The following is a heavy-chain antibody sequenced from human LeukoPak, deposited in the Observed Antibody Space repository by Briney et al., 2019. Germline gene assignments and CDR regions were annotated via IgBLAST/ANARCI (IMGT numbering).Heavy chain of an antibody. CDR3: AREFRGYYDRSGCLSD. CDR2: SSSNSFYN. J-gene: IGHJ1*01. CDR1: GFTFSTYN. V-gene: IGHV3-21*01. Sequence: PGGSLRLSCAASGFTFSTYNMNWVRQAPGKGLEWVSSSSSNSFYNYYADSVKGRFTISRDNAKNSLYLQMNSLRADDTAVYYCAREFRGYYDRSGCLSDWGQGPLVRVSS. D-gene: IGHD3-22*01.